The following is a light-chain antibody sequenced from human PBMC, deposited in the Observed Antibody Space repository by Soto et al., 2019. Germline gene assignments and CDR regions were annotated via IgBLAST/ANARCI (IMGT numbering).Light chain of an antibody. J-gene: IGKJ4*01. CDR3: QQYYSAPPS. CDR2: WAS. CDR1: QSILYSSNNKNY. Sequence: DIVMTQSPDSLAVSLGERATINCESSQSILYSSNNKNYLAWYQQKPGQPPRLLIYWASTRESGVPDRFSGSGSETDFTLTISSTQAEDVAVYYCQQYYSAPPSFGGGTKVDI. V-gene: IGKV4-1*01.